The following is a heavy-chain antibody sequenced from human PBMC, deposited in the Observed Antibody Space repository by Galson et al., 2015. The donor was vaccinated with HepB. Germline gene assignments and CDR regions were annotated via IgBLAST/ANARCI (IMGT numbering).Heavy chain of an antibody. CDR2: IRSKASGHAT. CDR3: ARLGDLSGYSSL. J-gene: IGHJ4*02. V-gene: IGHV3-73*01. Sequence: SLRLSCAASGFTFSGSAIHWVRQASGKGLEWVGCIRSKASGHATAYDASLKGRFTISRDDSKNTAYLHMNSLKTEDTAVYYCARLGDLSGYSSLWGQGTLVTVSS. CDR1: GFTFSGSA. D-gene: IGHD2-15*01.